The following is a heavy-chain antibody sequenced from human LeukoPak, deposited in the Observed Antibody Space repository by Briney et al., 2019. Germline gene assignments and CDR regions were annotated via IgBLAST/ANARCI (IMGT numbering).Heavy chain of an antibody. CDR1: GFTFSSYS. Sequence: PGGSLRLSCAASGFTFSSYSMNWVRQAPGKGLEWVSSMSINSGIIYYADSVKGRFTISRDNAKNSLYLQMNSLRAEDTAVYYCAREFDYSTSGAGYWGQGTLVTVSS. J-gene: IGHJ4*02. V-gene: IGHV3-21*01. CDR3: AREFDYSTSGAGY. CDR2: MSINSGII. D-gene: IGHD4-11*01.